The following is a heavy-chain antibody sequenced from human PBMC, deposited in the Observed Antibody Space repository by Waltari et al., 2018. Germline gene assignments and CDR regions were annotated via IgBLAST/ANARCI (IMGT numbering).Heavy chain of an antibody. D-gene: IGHD1-1*01. CDR1: GGSFGGYY. Sequence: QVQLQQWGAGLLKPSETLSLTCAVYGGSFGGYYGSWIRQPPGKGLEGIGKTTDSERTKYNPSLKSRISISVDTSKNQFSLTVFSVTAADAAVYYCVRGDGTGKYGYWGQGTRVTVSS. V-gene: IGHV4-34*02. CDR3: VRGDGTGKYGY. CDR2: TTDSERT. J-gene: IGHJ4*02.